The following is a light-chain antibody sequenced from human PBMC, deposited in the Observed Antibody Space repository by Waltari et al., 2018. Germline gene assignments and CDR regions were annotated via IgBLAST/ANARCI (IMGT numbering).Light chain of an antibody. V-gene: IGKV1-39*01. J-gene: IGKJ1*01. CDR2: GVF. Sequence: DIQLTQSPSSLSASVGDRITITCRASETISKYLNWYHQKPGKAPQLLIYGVFTLHSGVSTRFSGSGSGTDFTLTIVSLQPEDFGTFYCQQTYKTPQTFGQGTKV. CDR3: QQTYKTPQT. CDR1: ETISKY.